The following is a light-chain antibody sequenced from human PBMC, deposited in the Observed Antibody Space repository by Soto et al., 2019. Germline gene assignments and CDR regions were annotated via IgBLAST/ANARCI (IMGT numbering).Light chain of an antibody. V-gene: IGKV3-11*01. CDR1: QSVSSY. J-gene: IGKJ3*01. CDR2: DAS. CDR3: QQRSSRIFT. Sequence: EIVLTQSPATLSLSPGERATLSCRASQSVSSYLAWYQQKPGQAPRLLIYDASNRATGIPARFSGSGSGTDFTLTISSLEPEDFAVYYCQQRSSRIFTFGRGTKVDIK.